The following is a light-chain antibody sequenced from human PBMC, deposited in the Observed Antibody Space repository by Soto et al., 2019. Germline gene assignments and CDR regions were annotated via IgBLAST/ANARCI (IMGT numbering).Light chain of an antibody. Sequence: AVQLTQSPSSLSASAGDRVTITCRASQGVSISLAWYQQKPGKAPKLLIYDASSLESGVPSRFSGSGSGTDFTLTISSPQPEDFATYYCQQFNNYPLTFGGGTKVDIK. CDR2: DAS. J-gene: IGKJ4*01. CDR3: QQFNNYPLT. CDR1: QGVSIS. V-gene: IGKV1D-13*01.